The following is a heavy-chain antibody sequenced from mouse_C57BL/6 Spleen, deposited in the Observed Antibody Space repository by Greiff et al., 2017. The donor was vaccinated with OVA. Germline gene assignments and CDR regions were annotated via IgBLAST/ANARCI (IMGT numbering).Heavy chain of an antibody. CDR1: GYAFSSYW. Sequence: ESGAELVKPGASVKISCKASGYAFSSYWMNWVKQRPGKGLEWIGQIYPGDGDTNYNGKFKGKATLTADKSSSTAYMQLSSLTSEDSAVYFCASRGTTVVFDYWGQGTTLTVSS. CDR2: IYPGDGDT. CDR3: ASRGTTVVFDY. V-gene: IGHV1-80*01. J-gene: IGHJ2*01. D-gene: IGHD1-1*01.